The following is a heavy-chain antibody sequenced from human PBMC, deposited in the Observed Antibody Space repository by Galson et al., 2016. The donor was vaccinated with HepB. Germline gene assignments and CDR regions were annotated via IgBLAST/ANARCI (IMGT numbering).Heavy chain of an antibody. V-gene: IGHV3-21*01. CDR2: ISSSSTNYI. Sequence: SLRLSCAASGFSFSDYSMNWVRQAPGKGLEWVSSISSSSTNYIYYADSLKGRFTISRDNAKNTLYLQMNSLRAEDTAVYYCARWVATIVEQWEAQIGVSGMDVWGKGTTVTVSS. J-gene: IGHJ6*04. D-gene: IGHD5-12*01. CDR3: ARWVATIVEQWEAQIGVSGMDV. CDR1: GFSFSDYS.